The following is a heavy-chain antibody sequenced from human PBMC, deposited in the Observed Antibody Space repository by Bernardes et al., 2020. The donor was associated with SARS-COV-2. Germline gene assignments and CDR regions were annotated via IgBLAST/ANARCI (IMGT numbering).Heavy chain of an antibody. CDR1: GFTFSSYA. Sequence: GGSLRLSCAASGFTFSSYAMSWVRQAPGKGLEWVSAVGGGAGSTFYADSVKGRFTISRDKSKNTLYLQMNSLRPEDTAVYYCAKPISGYGRGFDYWGQGTLVTVSS. CDR3: AKPISGYGRGFDY. V-gene: IGHV3-23*01. CDR2: VGGGAGST. D-gene: IGHD3-22*01. J-gene: IGHJ4*02.